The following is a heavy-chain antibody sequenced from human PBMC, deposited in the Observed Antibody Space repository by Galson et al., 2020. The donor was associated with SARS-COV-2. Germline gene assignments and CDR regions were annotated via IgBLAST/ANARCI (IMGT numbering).Heavy chain of an antibody. D-gene: IGHD6-19*01. CDR1: GYTFTDYH. CDR3: ARDPTAVAGIVWDY. V-gene: IGHV1-2*02. CDR2: NNPDNDDT. J-gene: IGHJ4*02. Sequence: ASVQNICKTSGYTFTDYHFHCVRHAPGQRPEWVGWNNPDNDDTRYAQKFQGRVTITTDTSITSAYMELGRLTADDTAMYYCARDPTAVAGIVWDYLGQGTLVTVSS.